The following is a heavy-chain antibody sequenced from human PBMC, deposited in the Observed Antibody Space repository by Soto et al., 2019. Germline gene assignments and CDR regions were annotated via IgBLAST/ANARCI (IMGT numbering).Heavy chain of an antibody. CDR2: IYWDDDK. D-gene: IGHD4-17*01. J-gene: IGHJ5*02. V-gene: IGHV2-5*02. Sequence: QITLKESGPTLVKPTQTLTLTCTFSGFSLSTSGVGVGWIRQPPGKALEWLALIYWDDDKRYSPSLKSRLTITQDTSKKQVVLTMTNMDPVDTATYYCAYGDYVGSWFDPWGQGTLVTVSS. CDR3: AYGDYVGSWFDP. CDR1: GFSLSTSGVG.